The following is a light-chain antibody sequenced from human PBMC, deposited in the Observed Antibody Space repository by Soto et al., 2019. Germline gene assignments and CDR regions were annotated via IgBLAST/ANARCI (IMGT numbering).Light chain of an antibody. Sequence: QSVLTQPASVSGSPGQSITISCTGTSSDVGLYNYVSWYQHHPGKAPKLMIYDVSDRPSGVSNRFSGSKSGNTASLTISGIQVEDEGDYYCSSYTSTSNVKFGGGTQLTVL. J-gene: IGLJ2*01. CDR1: SSDVGLYNY. V-gene: IGLV2-14*01. CDR2: DVS. CDR3: SSYTSTSNVK.